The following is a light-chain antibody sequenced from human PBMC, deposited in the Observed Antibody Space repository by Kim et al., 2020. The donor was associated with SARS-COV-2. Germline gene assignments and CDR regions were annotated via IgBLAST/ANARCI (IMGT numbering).Light chain of an antibody. CDR3: NSRDSSGNNWV. CDR2: GKN. Sequence: SSELTQDPAVSVALGQTVRITCQGDSLRSYYASWYQQKPGQAPVIVIYGKNNRPSGIPDRFSGSSSGNTASLTITGAQAEDEADYYCNSRDSSGNNWVFGGGTQLTVL. CDR1: SLRSYY. J-gene: IGLJ3*02. V-gene: IGLV3-19*01.